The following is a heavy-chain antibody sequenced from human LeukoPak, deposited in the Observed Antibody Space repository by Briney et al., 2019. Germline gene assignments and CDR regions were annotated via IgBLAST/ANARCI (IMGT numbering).Heavy chain of an antibody. CDR2: IRSKANSYAT. D-gene: IGHD2-15*01. V-gene: IGHV3-73*01. Sequence: GGSLKLSCAASGFTFSGSAMHWVRQASGKGLEWVGRIRSKANSYATAYAASVKGRFTISRDDSKNTAYLQMNSLKTEDTAVYYCTNSPYCSGGSCSDYYYYMDVWGKGTTVTVSS. CDR3: TNSPYCSGGSCSDYYYYMDV. J-gene: IGHJ6*03. CDR1: GFTFSGSA.